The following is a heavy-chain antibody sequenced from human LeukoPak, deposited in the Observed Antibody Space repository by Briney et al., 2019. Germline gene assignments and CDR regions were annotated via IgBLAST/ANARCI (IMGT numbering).Heavy chain of an antibody. Sequence: GGSLRLSCAASGFTFSNAYMSWVRQAPGEGLEGVGRIRSKSDGGTTDYTAPVKGRFTISRDDSTNTLYLQMNSLKTEDTAVYYCTTVTALVLWGLDVWGQGTTVTVSS. CDR2: IRSKSDGGTT. J-gene: IGHJ6*02. V-gene: IGHV3-15*01. CDR3: TTVTALVLWGLDV. D-gene: IGHD5-18*01. CDR1: GFTFSNAY.